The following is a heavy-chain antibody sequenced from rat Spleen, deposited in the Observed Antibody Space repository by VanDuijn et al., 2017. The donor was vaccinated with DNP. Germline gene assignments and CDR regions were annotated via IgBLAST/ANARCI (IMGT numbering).Heavy chain of an antibody. CDR1: GFSLTDYN. D-gene: IGHD4-3*01. J-gene: IGHJ4*01. Sequence: QVQLKDSGPGLVQPSQTLSLTCTVAGFSLTDYNVHWIRQPLGKGLVWMGVIWKNGATRYNSALKSRLSFSKATSKSQVFLKLNRLQTEDTATYYCARDLIIRDTTSAMDAWGQGTSVTVSS. CDR2: IWKNGAT. CDR3: ARDLIIRDTTSAMDA. V-gene: IGHV2-41*01.